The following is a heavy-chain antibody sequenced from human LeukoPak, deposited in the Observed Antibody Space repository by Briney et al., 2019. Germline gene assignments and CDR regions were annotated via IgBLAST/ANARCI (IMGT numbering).Heavy chain of an antibody. Sequence: GGSLRLSCAASGFPFSSYSMNWVRRAPGRGLEWVSSISTRIDYMYYADSVKGRFTISRDNAKNSLYLQMNSLRAEDTAVYYCARAIFSRGWYLFDYLGQGTLVTVSS. V-gene: IGHV3-21*01. J-gene: IGHJ4*02. CDR1: GFPFSSYS. CDR2: ISTRIDYM. CDR3: ARAIFSRGWYLFDY. D-gene: IGHD6-19*01.